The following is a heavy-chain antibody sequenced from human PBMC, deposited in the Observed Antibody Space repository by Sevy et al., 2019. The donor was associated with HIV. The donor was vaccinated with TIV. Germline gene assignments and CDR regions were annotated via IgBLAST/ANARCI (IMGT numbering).Heavy chain of an antibody. J-gene: IGHJ6*02. V-gene: IGHV4-34*01. D-gene: IGHD2-2*01. CDR2: INHSGST. CDR3: ARGRVKCSSTSCLFYYYYGMDV. CDR1: GGSFSGYY. Sequence: SETLSLTCAVYGGSFSGYYWSWIRQPPGKGLEWIGEINHSGSTNYNPSLKSRVTISVDTSKNQFSLKLSSVTAADMAVYYCARGRVKCSSTSCLFYYYYGMDVWGQGTTVTVSS.